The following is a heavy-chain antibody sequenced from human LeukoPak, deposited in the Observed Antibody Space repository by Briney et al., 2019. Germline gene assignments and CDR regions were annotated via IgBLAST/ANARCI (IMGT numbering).Heavy chain of an antibody. V-gene: IGHV1-24*01. D-gene: IGHD6-19*01. J-gene: IGHJ3*02. CDR2: FDPEDGET. CDR1: GYTLTELS. CDR3: ATRQWLVLEAFDI. Sequence: ASVKVSCKVSGYTLTELSIHWVRQAPGKGLEWMGGFDPEDGETIYAQRFQGRVTMTEDTSTDTAYMELSSLRSEDTAVYYCATRQWLVLEAFDIWGQGTMVTVSS.